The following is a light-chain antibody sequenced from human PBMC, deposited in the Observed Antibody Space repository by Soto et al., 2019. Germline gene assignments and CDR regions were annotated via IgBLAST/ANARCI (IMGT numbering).Light chain of an antibody. Sequence: TKSPSALSAYVGDRVTLTCLASQGVRSYLAWFQQRPGKAPKLLIFGASTLQNGVPARFSGGGFGTEFTLTITSLQPEDFATYYCHQVYTYPRTFGQGTKVDI. J-gene: IGKJ1*01. CDR1: QGVRSY. CDR2: GAS. CDR3: HQVYTYPRT. V-gene: IGKV1-9*01.